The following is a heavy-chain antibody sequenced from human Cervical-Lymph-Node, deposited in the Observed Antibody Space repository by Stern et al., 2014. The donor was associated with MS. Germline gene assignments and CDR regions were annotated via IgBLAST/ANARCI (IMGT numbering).Heavy chain of an antibody. CDR2: IIAKKGNT. D-gene: IGHD2-2*01. J-gene: IGHJ3*02. Sequence: QVQLVESGAEVKKPGASVKVSCKASGYTFTSYGIRWVRQAPGQGLEWMGWIIAKKGNTDYAQKLQDRVTMTTDTSTSTAYMELRSLRSDDTAVYYCARGLLCSYNAFDIWGQGTMVTVSS. CDR3: ARGLLCSYNAFDI. V-gene: IGHV1-18*01. CDR1: GYTFTSYG.